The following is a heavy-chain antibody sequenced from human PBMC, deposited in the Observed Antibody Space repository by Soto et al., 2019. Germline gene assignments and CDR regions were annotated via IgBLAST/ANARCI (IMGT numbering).Heavy chain of an antibody. V-gene: IGHV1-18*01. CDR3: ARDIESVTAKHFFYYYAMDV. CDR1: GFTFSNYS. J-gene: IGHJ6*02. D-gene: IGHD2-8*01. CDR2: VSANNGHT. Sequence: ASVKVSCKASGFTFSNYSLNWVRQAPGQGLEWMGWVSANNGHTNYAQNLQGRVSMTTDTSTSTAYMELRGLTFDDTAVYYCARDIESVTAKHFFYYYAMDVWGQGTTVTVSS.